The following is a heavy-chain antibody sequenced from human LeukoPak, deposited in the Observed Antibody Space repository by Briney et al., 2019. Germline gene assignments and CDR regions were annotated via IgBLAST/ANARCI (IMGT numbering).Heavy chain of an antibody. CDR2: ISAFSGNT. J-gene: IGHJ4*02. CDR1: GYTFSNFG. D-gene: IGHD1-26*01. Sequence: ASVKVSCKASGYTFSNFGITSVRQAPGQGLEWLGWISAFSGNTNYAQKLHVRVTMTTATSTSTAYMELRSLRPDDTAVYYCARVIVAGALMWGQGTLVTVSS. V-gene: IGHV1-18*04. CDR3: ARVIVAGALM.